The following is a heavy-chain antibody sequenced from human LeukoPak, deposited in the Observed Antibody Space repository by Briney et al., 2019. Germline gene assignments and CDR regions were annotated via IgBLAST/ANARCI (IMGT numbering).Heavy chain of an antibody. Sequence: APVKVSCKASGYTFTGYYIHWVRQAPGQGLEWMGWINPNSGGTNYAQNFQGRVTMTRDTSISTAYMELSRLRSDDAAVYYCARDFGRGYCSTDSCHTYKYFNYWGQGTLVTVSS. V-gene: IGHV1-2*02. CDR1: GYTFTGYY. D-gene: IGHD2-2*02. J-gene: IGHJ1*01. CDR2: INPNSGGT. CDR3: ARDFGRGYCSTDSCHTYKYFNY.